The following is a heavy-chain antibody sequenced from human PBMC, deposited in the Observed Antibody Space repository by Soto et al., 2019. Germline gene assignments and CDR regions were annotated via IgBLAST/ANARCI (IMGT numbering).Heavy chain of an antibody. D-gene: IGHD2-2*01. V-gene: IGHV3-23*01. CDR1: GFTFSSYA. J-gene: IGHJ6*02. CDR3: AKSRKGGPKQGYYYYGMDV. CDR2: ISGSGGST. Sequence: GGSLRLSCAASGFTFSSYAMSWVRQAPGKGLEWVSAISGSGGSTYYADSVKGRFTISRDNSKNTLYLQMNSLRAEDTAVYYCAKSRKGGPKQGYYYYGMDVWGQGTTVTVSS.